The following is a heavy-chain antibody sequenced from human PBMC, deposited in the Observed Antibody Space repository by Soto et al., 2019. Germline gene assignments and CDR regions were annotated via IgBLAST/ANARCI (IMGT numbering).Heavy chain of an antibody. CDR3: ASDRGYCSSKGCRNLDH. CDR2: INPKSGAT. J-gene: IGHJ4*01. V-gene: IGHV1-2*02. Sequence: GASVKVSFKASGYTFTGYYMHWVRQAPGQGLEWMGWINPKSGATNYAQNFQGRVTMTRDTSISTAYMELSRLRSDDTAVYYCASDRGYCSSKGCRNLDHGGHGTLVTVSS. D-gene: IGHD2-2*01. CDR1: GYTFTGYY.